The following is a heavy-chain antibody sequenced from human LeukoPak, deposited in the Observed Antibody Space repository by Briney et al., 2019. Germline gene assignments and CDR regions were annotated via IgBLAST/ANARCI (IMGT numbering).Heavy chain of an antibody. V-gene: IGHV7-4-1*02. CDR1: GYSFTKYD. D-gene: IGHD6-19*01. Sequence: GASVKVSCKASGYSFTKYDMNWVRQAPGQGLEWMGWINTNTGNPTYAQGFTGRFVFSLDTSVSTAYLQISSLKAEDTAVYYCARVADSYSSGWYDYWGQGTLVTVSS. CDR3: ARVADSYSSGWYDY. J-gene: IGHJ4*02. CDR2: INTNTGNP.